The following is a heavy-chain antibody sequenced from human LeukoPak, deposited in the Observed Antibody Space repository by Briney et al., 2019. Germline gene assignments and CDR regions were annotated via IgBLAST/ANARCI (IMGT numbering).Heavy chain of an antibody. J-gene: IGHJ1*01. Sequence: SETLSLTCAVYGGSFSGYYWSWIRQPPGKGLEWIGEINHSGSTNYNPSLKSRVTISVDTSKNQFSLKLSSVTAADTAVYYCAGRGTTYYYDSSGYYSTPAEYFQHWGQGTLVTVSS. D-gene: IGHD3-22*01. CDR1: GGSFSGYY. CDR2: INHSGST. CDR3: AGRGTTYYYDSSGYYSTPAEYFQH. V-gene: IGHV4-34*01.